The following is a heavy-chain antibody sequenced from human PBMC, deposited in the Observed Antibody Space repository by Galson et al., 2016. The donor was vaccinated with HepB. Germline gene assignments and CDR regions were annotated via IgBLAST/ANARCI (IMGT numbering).Heavy chain of an antibody. D-gene: IGHD1/OR15-1a*01. CDR3: SKGTTLQVHFGYFDH. Sequence: SLRLSCAVSEFTFSGYAMSWVRQAPGKGLEWVSGISDSGGSTYFADSVMGRFTISRDNSKNTLYLQMNSLRVDDTAVYYCSKGTTLQVHFGYFDHWGQGTLVAVSS. J-gene: IGHJ4*02. CDR2: ISDSGGST. CDR1: EFTFSGYA. V-gene: IGHV3-23*01.